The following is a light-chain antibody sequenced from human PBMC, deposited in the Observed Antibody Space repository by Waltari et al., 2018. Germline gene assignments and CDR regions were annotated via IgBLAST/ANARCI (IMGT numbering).Light chain of an antibody. Sequence: DIQMTQSPSTLSASVGDRVTITCRAGQSISGRLAWYQQKPGKAPRLLIYKASSLESGVPSRFSGSGSGTDFTFTITSLQPDDFATYYCQEYDSSSPSLTFGGGTKVDIK. V-gene: IGKV1-5*03. CDR1: QSISGR. CDR3: QEYDSSSPSLT. J-gene: IGKJ4*01. CDR2: KAS.